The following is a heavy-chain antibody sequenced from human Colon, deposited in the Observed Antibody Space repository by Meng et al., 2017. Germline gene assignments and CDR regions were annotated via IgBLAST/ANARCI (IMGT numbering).Heavy chain of an antibody. Sequence: EVQLVEYGGGLVKPGGCLSPCGAACGFNFSSYSMTWVRQASGKGLEWVSSIRSSSSHIYYVDSVKGRFTISRDNDKNSLYLQMNSLRAEDTAVYYCAKGDPDYDSSGYYPGRFEYWGQGILVTVSS. CDR2: IRSSSSHI. J-gene: IGHJ4*02. CDR1: GFNFSSYS. D-gene: IGHD3-22*01. V-gene: IGHV3-21*01. CDR3: AKGDPDYDSSGYYPGRFEY.